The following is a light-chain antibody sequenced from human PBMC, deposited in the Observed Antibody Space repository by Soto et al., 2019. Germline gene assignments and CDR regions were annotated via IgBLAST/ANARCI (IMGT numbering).Light chain of an antibody. CDR2: DVS. CDR3: SSYTSSSTWV. J-gene: IGLJ3*02. V-gene: IGLV2-14*01. CDR1: SSDVGGYNY. Sequence: QSALTQPASVFGSPGQSIAISCTGTSSDVGGYNYVSWYQQHPGKTPNLMIYDVSNRPSGVSNRFSGSKSGNTASLTISGLQAEDEADYYCSSYTSSSTWVFGGGTKVTVL.